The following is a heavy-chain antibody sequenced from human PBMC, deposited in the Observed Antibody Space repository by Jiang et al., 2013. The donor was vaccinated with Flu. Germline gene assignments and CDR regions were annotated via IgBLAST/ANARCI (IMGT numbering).Heavy chain of an antibody. CDR3: AKPPWGGMGATTGYYFDY. J-gene: IGHJ4*02. Sequence: VQLVESGGGLVQPGGSLRLSCAASGFTFSSYAMSWVRQAPGKGLEWVSAISGSGGSTYYADSVKGRFTISRDNSKNTLYLQMNSLRAEDTAVYYCAKPPWGGMGATTGYYFDYWGQGTLVTVSS. CDR1: GFTFSSYA. V-gene: IGHV3-23*04. D-gene: IGHD1-26*01. CDR2: ISGSGGST.